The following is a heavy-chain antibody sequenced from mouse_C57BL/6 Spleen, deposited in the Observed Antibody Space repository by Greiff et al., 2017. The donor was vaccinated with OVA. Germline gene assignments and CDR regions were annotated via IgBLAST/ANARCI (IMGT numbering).Heavy chain of an antibody. J-gene: IGHJ2*01. CDR2: IYPGSGST. Sequence: QVQLKQPGAELVKPGASVKMSCKASGYTFTSYWITWVKQRPGQGLEWIGDIYPGSGSTNYNEKFKSKATLTVDTSSSTAYMQLSSLTSEDSAVYYCARHYYGSSYEDYWGQGTTLTVSS. CDR3: ARHYYGSSYEDY. CDR1: GYTFTSYW. V-gene: IGHV1-55*01. D-gene: IGHD1-1*01.